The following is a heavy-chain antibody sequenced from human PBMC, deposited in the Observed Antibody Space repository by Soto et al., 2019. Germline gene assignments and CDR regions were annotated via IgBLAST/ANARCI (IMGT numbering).Heavy chain of an antibody. CDR1: GCSFTSYW. D-gene: IGHD6-13*01. Sequence: GESLKISCKGSGCSFTSYWITWVRQMPGKGLEWMGRIDPSDSYTNYSPSFQGHVTISADKSISTAYLQWSSLKASDTAMYYCALIAAADQYYYYYGMDVWGQGTTVTVSS. CDR2: IDPSDSYT. J-gene: IGHJ6*02. V-gene: IGHV5-10-1*01. CDR3: ALIAAADQYYYYYGMDV.